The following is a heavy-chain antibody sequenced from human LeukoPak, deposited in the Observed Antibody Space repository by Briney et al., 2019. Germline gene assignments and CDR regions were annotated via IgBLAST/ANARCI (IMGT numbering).Heavy chain of an antibody. CDR1: GGSITNKNYY. CDR2: IYYDGRT. V-gene: IGHV4-39*02. J-gene: IGHJ5*02. D-gene: IGHD2-2*02. CDR3: ARDSDVVCSSTSCYSSGGGWFDP. Sequence: SETLSLTCSVSGGSITNKNYYWGWIRQPPGKGLEWIGNIYYDGRTYYNPSLKSRVTISVDTSKNQFSLKVTSVTAADTAVYYCARDSDVVCSSTSCYSSGGGWFDPWGQGTLVTVSS.